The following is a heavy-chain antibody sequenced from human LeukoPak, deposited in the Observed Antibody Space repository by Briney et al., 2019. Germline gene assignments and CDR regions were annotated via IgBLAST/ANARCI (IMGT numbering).Heavy chain of an antibody. J-gene: IGHJ4*02. CDR1: GGTFSSYA. CDR2: IIPIFGTA. Sequence: SVRVSCKASGGTFSSYAISWVRQAPGQGLEWMGGIIPIFGTANYAQKFQGRVTITADESTSTAYMELSSLRSEDTAVYYCARGLLTTVTAFDYWGQGTLVTVSS. V-gene: IGHV1-69*13. CDR3: ARGLLTTVTAFDY. D-gene: IGHD4-17*01.